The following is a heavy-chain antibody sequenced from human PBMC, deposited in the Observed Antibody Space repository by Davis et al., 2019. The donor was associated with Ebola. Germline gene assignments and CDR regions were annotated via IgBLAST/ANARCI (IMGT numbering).Heavy chain of an antibody. CDR2: INAGNGNT. V-gene: IGHV1-3*01. CDR3: ARGVRPTTKYFQH. CDR1: GYTFTSYA. J-gene: IGHJ1*01. Sequence: ASVKVSCKASGYTFTSYAMHWVRQAPGQRLEWMGWINAGNGNTKYSQKFQGRVTITRDTSASTAYMELSSLRSEDTAVYYCARGVRPTTKYFQHWGQGTLVTVSS. D-gene: IGHD4-17*01.